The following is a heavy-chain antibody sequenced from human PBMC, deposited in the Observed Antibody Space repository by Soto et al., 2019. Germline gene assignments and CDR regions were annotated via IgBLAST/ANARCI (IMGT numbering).Heavy chain of an antibody. Sequence: ASVKVSCKASGYTFTSFGISWVRQAPGQGLEWMGWISAYNGHTNYAQKFQGRVAMTTDTSTSTAYMELRSLKSDDTAMYYCSRGNSIITFGDFDYWGQGTPVTVSS. D-gene: IGHD3-16*01. CDR2: ISAYNGHT. CDR3: SRGNSIITFGDFDY. J-gene: IGHJ4*02. CDR1: GYTFTSFG. V-gene: IGHV1-18*01.